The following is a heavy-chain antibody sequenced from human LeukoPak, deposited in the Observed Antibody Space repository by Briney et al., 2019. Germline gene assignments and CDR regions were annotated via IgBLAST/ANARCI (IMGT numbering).Heavy chain of an antibody. D-gene: IGHD6-19*01. CDR2: IYYSGST. V-gene: IGHV4-30-4*01. J-gene: IGHJ5*02. CDR1: GGSISSGDYY. Sequence: PSQTLSLTCTVSGGSISSGDYYWSWIRQPPGKGLEWIGYIYYSGSTYYNPSLKSRVTISVYTSNNQFSLRLSSVTAADTAVYYCARGPEYSSGWYESSNWFDPWGQGTLVTVSS. CDR3: ARGPEYSSGWYESSNWFDP.